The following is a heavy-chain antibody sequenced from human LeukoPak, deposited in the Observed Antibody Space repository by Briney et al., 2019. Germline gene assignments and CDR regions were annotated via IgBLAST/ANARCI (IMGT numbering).Heavy chain of an antibody. CDR1: GYTFTGYY. V-gene: IGHV1-2*02. CDR3: AKDLGAAAGTLDY. Sequence: ASVKVSCKASGYTFTGYYMHWVRQAPGQGLEWMGWINPNSGGTNYAQKFQGRVTMTRDTSISTAYMELSRLRSDDTAVYYCAKDLGAAAGTLDYWGQGTLVTVSS. CDR2: INPNSGGT. D-gene: IGHD6-13*01. J-gene: IGHJ4*02.